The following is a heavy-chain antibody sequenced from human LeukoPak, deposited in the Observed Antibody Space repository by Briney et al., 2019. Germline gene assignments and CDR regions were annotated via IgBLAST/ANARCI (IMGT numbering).Heavy chain of an antibody. V-gene: IGHV1-2*02. CDR2: INPNRGGT. J-gene: IGHJ4*02. Sequence: ASVKVSCKASGYTFTGYYMHWVRQAPGQGLEWMGWINPNRGGTNYAQKFQGRVTMTRDTSISTAYMELSRLRSDDTAVYYCARDLLYYGSGTKGDYWGQGTLVTVSS. D-gene: IGHD3-10*01. CDR1: GYTFTGYY. CDR3: ARDLLYYGSGTKGDY.